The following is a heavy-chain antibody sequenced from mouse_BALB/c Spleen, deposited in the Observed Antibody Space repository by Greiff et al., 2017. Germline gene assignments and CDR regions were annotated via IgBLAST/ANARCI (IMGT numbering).Heavy chain of an antibody. CDR3: ARFITYFAY. CDR2: IDPANGNT. Sequence: EVQRVESGAELVKPGASVKLSCTASGFNIKDTYMHWVKQRPEQGLEWIGRIDPANGNTKYDPKFQGKATITADTSSNTAYLQLSSLTSEDTAVYYLARFITYFAYWGQGTTLTVSS. CDR1: GFNIKDTY. D-gene: IGHD1-2*01. J-gene: IGHJ2*01. V-gene: IGHV14-3*02.